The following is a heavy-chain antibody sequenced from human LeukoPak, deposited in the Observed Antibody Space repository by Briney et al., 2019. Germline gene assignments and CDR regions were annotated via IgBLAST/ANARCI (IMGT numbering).Heavy chain of an antibody. CDR2: VSYSGNT. V-gene: IGHV4-59*01. Sequence: PSETPSLTCTVSGGSINTYYWTWIRQPPGKGLEWIGYVSYSGNTNYHPSLKSRVSISVDPSKNQLSLRLSSVTAADTAVYYCARYGAPYYYDTSGYSKWGQGTLVTVSS. CDR3: ARYGAPYYYDTSGYSK. J-gene: IGHJ4*02. CDR1: GGSINTYY. D-gene: IGHD3-22*01.